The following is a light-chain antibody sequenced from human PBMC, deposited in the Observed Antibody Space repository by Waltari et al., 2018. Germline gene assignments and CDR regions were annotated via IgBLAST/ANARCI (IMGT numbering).Light chain of an antibody. CDR2: ENN. Sequence: QSVLTQPPSVSAAPGQKVTISCSGSSFNIGNNYVSWYQQVPGTAPKLLIYENNKRPSGIPDRFSGSKSGTSATPGITGLQTGDEADYYCGTWDSGLSGGVFGGGTKLTVL. CDR1: SFNIGNNY. V-gene: IGLV1-51*02. J-gene: IGLJ3*02. CDR3: GTWDSGLSGGV.